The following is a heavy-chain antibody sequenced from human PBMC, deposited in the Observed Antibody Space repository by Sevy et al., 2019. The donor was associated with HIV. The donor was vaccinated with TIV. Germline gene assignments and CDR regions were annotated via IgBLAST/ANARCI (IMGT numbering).Heavy chain of an antibody. CDR3: VRGRAMIIYD. D-gene: IGHD5-12*01. CDR2: ISSSGSPI. CDR1: GFTFSSYW. V-gene: IGHV3-48*04. J-gene: IGHJ4*02. Sequence: GGSLRLSCAASGFTFSSYWMSWVRQAPGKGLEWVSYISSSGSPIYYADSVKGRFTISRDNAKSSLYLQMNSLRAEDTAVYYCVRGRAMIIYDWGQGTLVTVSS.